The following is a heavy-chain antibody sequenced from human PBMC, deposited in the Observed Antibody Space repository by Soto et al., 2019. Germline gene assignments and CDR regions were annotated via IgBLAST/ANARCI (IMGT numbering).Heavy chain of an antibody. D-gene: IGHD2-2*01. CDR3: ARHFVVVPAARYPYYFDY. Sequence: QLQLQESGPGLVKPSETLSLTCTVSGGSISSSSYYWGWIRQPPGKGLEWIGRIYYSGSTYYNPSPKSRVTISVDTSKNQFSLKLSSVTAADTAVYYCARHFVVVPAARYPYYFDYWGQGTLVTVSS. CDR1: GGSISSSSYY. J-gene: IGHJ4*02. V-gene: IGHV4-39*01. CDR2: IYYSGST.